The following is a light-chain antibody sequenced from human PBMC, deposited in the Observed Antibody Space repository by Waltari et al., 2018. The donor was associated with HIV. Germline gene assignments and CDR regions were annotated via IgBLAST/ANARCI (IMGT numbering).Light chain of an antibody. Sequence: SYELTQPLSVSVALGQTARITCGGNNIGSKNGHGSQQKPGQAPVLVIYRDTNRPSGIPERFSGANSGNTAPLTINRAQAEDEADYYWQVGDGSTGVFGGGTMLTVL. CDR1: NIGSKN. CDR3: QVGDGSTGV. J-gene: IGLJ2*01. CDR2: RDT. V-gene: IGLV3-9*01.